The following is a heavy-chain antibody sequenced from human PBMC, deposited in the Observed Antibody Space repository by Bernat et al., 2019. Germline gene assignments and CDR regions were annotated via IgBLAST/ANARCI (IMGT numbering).Heavy chain of an antibody. CDR2: ISAYNGNT. V-gene: IGHV1-18*01. CDR3: AREEGVTTVTTLDTIADFLYGMDV. J-gene: IGHJ6*02. D-gene: IGHD4-17*01. Sequence: QVQLVQSGAEVKKPGASVKVSCKASGYTFTSYGISWVRQAPGQGLEWMGWISAYNGNTNYAQKLQGRVTMTTDTSTRPAYMELRSLRSDDTAVYYCAREEGVTTVTTLDTIADFLYGMDVWGQGTTVTVSS. CDR1: GYTFTSYG.